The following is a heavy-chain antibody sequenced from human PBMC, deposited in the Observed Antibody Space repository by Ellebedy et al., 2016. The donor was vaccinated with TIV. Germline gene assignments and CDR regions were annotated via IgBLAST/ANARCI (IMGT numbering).Heavy chain of an antibody. J-gene: IGHJ4*02. CDR2: IYSGGST. Sequence: GESLKISCAASGFTFSSYAMSWVRQAPGKGLEWVSVIYSGGSTYYADSVKGRFTISRDNSKNTLYLQMNSLRAEDTAVYYCAKGGAVAGTNPPFDSWGQGTLVTVSS. D-gene: IGHD6-19*01. CDR3: AKGGAVAGTNPPFDS. CDR1: GFTFSSYA. V-gene: IGHV3-66*01.